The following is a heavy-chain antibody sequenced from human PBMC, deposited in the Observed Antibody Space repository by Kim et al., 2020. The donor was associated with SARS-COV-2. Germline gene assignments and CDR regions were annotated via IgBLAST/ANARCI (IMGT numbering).Heavy chain of an antibody. CDR3: AREDMITLGNAFDI. Sequence: YADSVKGRFTISRDNAKNTLYLQMNSLRAEDTAVYYCAREDMITLGNAFDIWGQGTMVTVSS. V-gene: IGHV3-74*01. D-gene: IGHD3-16*01. J-gene: IGHJ3*02.